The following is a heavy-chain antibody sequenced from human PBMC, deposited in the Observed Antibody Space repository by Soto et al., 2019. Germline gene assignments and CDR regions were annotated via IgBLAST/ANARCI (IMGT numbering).Heavy chain of an antibody. CDR1: GYTFTGYY. CDR3: ARGGLCSGGSCYNSASDY. V-gene: IGHV1-2*04. J-gene: IGHJ4*02. Sequence: ASVKVSCKASGYTFTGYYMHWVRQAPGQGLEWMGWINPNSGGTNYAQKFQGWVTMTRDTSINTAYMELSRLRSDDTAVYYCARGGLCSGGSCYNSASDYWGQGTLVTVSS. CDR2: INPNSGGT. D-gene: IGHD2-15*01.